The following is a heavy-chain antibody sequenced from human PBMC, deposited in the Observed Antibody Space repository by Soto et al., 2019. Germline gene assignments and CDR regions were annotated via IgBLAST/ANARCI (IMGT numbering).Heavy chain of an antibody. Sequence: GGSLRLSCAASGFTFSSYAMHWVRQAPGNGLEWVAVISYDGSNKYYADSVKGRFTISRDNSKNTLYLQMNGLGAEDTAVYYCAREGRDIAAAGSLDYWGQGTLVTVSS. CDR3: AREGRDIAAAGSLDY. CDR2: ISYDGSNK. V-gene: IGHV3-30-3*01. CDR1: GFTFSSYA. D-gene: IGHD6-13*01. J-gene: IGHJ4*02.